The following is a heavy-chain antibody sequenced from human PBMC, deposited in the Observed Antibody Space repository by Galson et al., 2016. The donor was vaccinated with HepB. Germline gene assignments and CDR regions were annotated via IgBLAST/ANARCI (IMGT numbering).Heavy chain of an antibody. Sequence: SLRLSCAASGFTFTTYALSWVRQAPGKGLEWVSATSSGGDATYYTDSVQGRFSISRDNSKNMLYLQMNSLRAEDTAVYFCAKEYSSFFDSWGQGTLVTVSS. J-gene: IGHJ4*02. V-gene: IGHV3-23*01. CDR1: GFTFTTYA. CDR2: TSSGGDAT. D-gene: IGHD6-19*01. CDR3: AKEYSSFFDS.